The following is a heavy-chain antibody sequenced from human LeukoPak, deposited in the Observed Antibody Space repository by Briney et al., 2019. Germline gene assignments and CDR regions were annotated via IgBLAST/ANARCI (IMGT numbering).Heavy chain of an antibody. Sequence: ASVRVSCKASGYTFTSHGISWVRQAPGQGLEWRGGISAYNGNTNYAQKLQGRVTMTTDTSTSTAYMELRSLRSDDTAVYYCATAIYDILTGYYWWGQGTLVTVSS. CDR3: ATAIYDILTGYYW. CDR2: ISAYNGNT. D-gene: IGHD3-9*01. CDR1: GYTFTSHG. J-gene: IGHJ4*02. V-gene: IGHV1-18*01.